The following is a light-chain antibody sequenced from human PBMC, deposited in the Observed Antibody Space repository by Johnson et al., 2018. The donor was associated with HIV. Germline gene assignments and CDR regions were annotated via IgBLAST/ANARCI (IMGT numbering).Light chain of an antibody. Sequence: QSVLTQPPSVSAAPGQKVTISCSGSSSTVGNNFVSWYQVLPGTAPKLLIYKDNERPSGIPDRFSGSKSGTSATLGITGLQTGDEADYYCETWDSSLSGVFGTGTKVTVL. V-gene: IGLV1-51*02. CDR1: SSTVGNNF. J-gene: IGLJ1*01. CDR2: KDN. CDR3: ETWDSSLSGV.